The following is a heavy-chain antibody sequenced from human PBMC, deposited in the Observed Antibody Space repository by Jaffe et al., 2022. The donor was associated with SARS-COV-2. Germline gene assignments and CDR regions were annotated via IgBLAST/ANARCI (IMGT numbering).Heavy chain of an antibody. CDR1: GGSFSGFY. CDR2: VNDRGIT. V-gene: IGHV4-34*01. CDR3: AKAHGDYPMVGWSDP. D-gene: IGHD4-17*01. J-gene: IGHJ5*02. Sequence: QVQIQQWGAGVLEPSETLSLTCAVYGGSFSGFYWSWIRQPPGKGLEWIGEVNDRGITNSNPSLLSRVSLSVDTSKNHFSLKLSSVTAADTAIYYCAKAHGDYPMVGWSDPWGQGTLVTVSS.